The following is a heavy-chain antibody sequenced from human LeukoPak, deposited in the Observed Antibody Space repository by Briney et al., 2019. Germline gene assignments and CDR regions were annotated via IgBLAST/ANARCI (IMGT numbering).Heavy chain of an antibody. J-gene: IGHJ4*02. CDR2: ISSSGSTI. D-gene: IGHD3-22*01. CDR1: GFTFSDYY. Sequence: TGGSLRLSCAASGFTFSDYYMIWIRQAPGKGLEWVSYISSSGSTIYYADSVKGRFTTSRDNAKNSLYLQMNSLRAEDTDVYYCARDFPPYYYDSSGYYPPYFDYWGQGTLVTVSS. V-gene: IGHV3-11*04. CDR3: ARDFPPYYYDSSGYYPPYFDY.